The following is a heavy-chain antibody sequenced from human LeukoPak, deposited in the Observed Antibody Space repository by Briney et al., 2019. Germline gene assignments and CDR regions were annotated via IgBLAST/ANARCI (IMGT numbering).Heavy chain of an antibody. D-gene: IGHD1-1*01. V-gene: IGHV3-53*01. CDR2: ISSGGST. Sequence: GGSLRLSCAASGFTVSNTYMSWVRQAPGKGLEWVSVISSGGSTYYADSVKGRFTVSRDNSKDTLFLLMSSLRAEDTAIYYCATVSDPNNWYWFDPWGQGTLVTVSS. CDR3: ATVSDPNNWYWFDP. J-gene: IGHJ5*02. CDR1: GFTVSNTY.